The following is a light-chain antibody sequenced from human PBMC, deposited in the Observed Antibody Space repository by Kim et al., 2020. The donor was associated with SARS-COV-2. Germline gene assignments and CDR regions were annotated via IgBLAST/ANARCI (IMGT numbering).Light chain of an antibody. J-gene: IGLJ2*01. V-gene: IGLV6-57*03. CDR2: EDD. Sequence: GKTVTISCTRRSGSIDDNYVQWYQQRPGGVPTAVIYEDDQRPSGVSDRFSGSIDNSSNSASLTISGLKTEDEADYYCQSYNRSNVVFGGGTKLTVL. CDR3: QSYNRSNVV. CDR1: SGSIDDNY.